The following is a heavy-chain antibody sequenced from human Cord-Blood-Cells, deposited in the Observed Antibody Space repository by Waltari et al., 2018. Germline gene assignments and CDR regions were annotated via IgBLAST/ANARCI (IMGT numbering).Heavy chain of an antibody. Sequence: QVQLVESGGGVVQPGRSLGLSCAASGFTFSSYGMHWVRQAPGPGLGWVAVISYDGSNKYYADSVKGRFTSSRDNSKNTLYLQMNSLRAEDTAVYYCARSTVGYCSSTSCYYFDYWGQGTLVTVSS. V-gene: IGHV3-30*03. CDR2: ISYDGSNK. CDR1: GFTFSSYG. D-gene: IGHD2-2*01. J-gene: IGHJ4*02. CDR3: ARSTVGYCSSTSCYYFDY.